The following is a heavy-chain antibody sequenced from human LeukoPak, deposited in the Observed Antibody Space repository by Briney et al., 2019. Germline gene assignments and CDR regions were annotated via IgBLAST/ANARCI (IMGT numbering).Heavy chain of an antibody. V-gene: IGHV3-7*03. CDR2: IRQDGNTK. Sequence: GGSLRLSCAAAGFPFNSYWMTWVRQAPGKGLGWVANIRQDGNTKHYLDSVKGRFTISRDNAMNSLYLQMNSLRAEDTALYYCARKLWHRNDCWGQGTLVTVSS. J-gene: IGHJ4*02. CDR1: GFPFNSYW. D-gene: IGHD3-16*01. CDR3: ARKLWHRNDC.